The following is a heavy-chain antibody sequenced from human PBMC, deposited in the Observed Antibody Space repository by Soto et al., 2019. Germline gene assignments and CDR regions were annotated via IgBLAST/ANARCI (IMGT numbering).Heavy chain of an antibody. Sequence: PSETLSLTCTVSGGSISSRSHYWGWIRQPPGKGLEWIGSIFHSGSTYYNPSLKSRVTISVDTSKNQFSLKVTSVTAADTAVYFCARHDYSNGFFGYWGQGTLVTVSS. V-gene: IGHV4-39*01. CDR3: ARHDYSNGFFGY. D-gene: IGHD5-18*01. J-gene: IGHJ4*02. CDR2: IFHSGST. CDR1: GGSISSRSHY.